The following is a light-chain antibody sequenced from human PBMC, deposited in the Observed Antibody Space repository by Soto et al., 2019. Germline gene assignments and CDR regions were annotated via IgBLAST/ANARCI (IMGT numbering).Light chain of an antibody. CDR1: QSVSSSY. J-gene: IGKJ1*01. Sequence: ESVLTQSPGTLSLTPGERATLSCRASQSVSSSYLAWYQHKPGQAPRLLISGTSSRATGIPDRFSGSGAGTDFTLTISRLEPEDFAVYYCQQYGTTPWTFGQGT. CDR3: QQYGTTPWT. V-gene: IGKV3-20*01. CDR2: GTS.